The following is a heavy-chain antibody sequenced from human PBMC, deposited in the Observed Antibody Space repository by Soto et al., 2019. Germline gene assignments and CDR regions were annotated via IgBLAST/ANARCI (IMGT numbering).Heavy chain of an antibody. CDR1: GFTFTSYV. J-gene: IGHJ4*02. CDR3: AKDVYYSDRSGYYTGGFDD. V-gene: IGHV3-23*01. D-gene: IGHD3-22*01. Sequence: EVQLLESGGGLVQPGGSLRLSCAASGFTFTSYVMSWVRQAPGKGLEWVSGISGSGGSTYYADSVKGRFTISRGNSKNTLYLQMNSLSAEDTAVYYCAKDVYYSDRSGYYTGGFDDWGQGTLVTVSS. CDR2: ISGSGGST.